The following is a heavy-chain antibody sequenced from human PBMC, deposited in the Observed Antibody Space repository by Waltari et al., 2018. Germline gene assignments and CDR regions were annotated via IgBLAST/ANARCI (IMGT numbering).Heavy chain of an antibody. J-gene: IGHJ6*03. D-gene: IGHD6-13*01. V-gene: IGHV4-38-2*01. CDR1: GYSISSGYY. CDR3: ARRAAITAAGPTYYMDV. CDR2: IYHSGST. Sequence: QVQLQESGPGLVKPSETLSLTCAVSGYSISSGYYWGWIRQPPGKGLEWIGNIYHSGSTHYSPSLKSGVTISVDTSKNQFSLKLSSVTAADTAVYYCARRAAITAAGPTYYMDVWGKGTTVTVSS.